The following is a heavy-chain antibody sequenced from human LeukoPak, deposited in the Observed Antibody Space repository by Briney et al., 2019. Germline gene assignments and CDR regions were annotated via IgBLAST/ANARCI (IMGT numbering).Heavy chain of an antibody. J-gene: IGHJ5*02. Sequence: GGSLRLSCVASGFTFSSYVMSWLRQAPGKGLEWVSTISGGGDGSYYADSVKGRFTISRDNSKNTLYVQLNSLRAEDTAVYYCAKGGSSGWYLSNWIDPWGQGTLVTVSS. V-gene: IGHV3-23*01. CDR2: ISGGGDGS. D-gene: IGHD6-19*01. CDR1: GFTFSSYV. CDR3: AKGGSSGWYLSNWIDP.